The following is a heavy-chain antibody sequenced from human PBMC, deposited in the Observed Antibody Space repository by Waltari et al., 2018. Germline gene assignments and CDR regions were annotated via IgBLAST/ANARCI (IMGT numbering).Heavy chain of an antibody. D-gene: IGHD5-12*01. CDR1: GGSISSCSYY. CDR2: IYYSGST. Sequence: QLQLQESGPGLVKPSETLSLTCPVSGGSISSCSYYWGWIRQPPGKGLEWIGSIYYSGSTYYNPSLKSRVTISVDTSKNQFSLKLSSVTAADTAVYYCARGRRDGYNFYYFDYWGQGTLVTVSS. CDR3: ARGRRDGYNFYYFDY. V-gene: IGHV4-39*07. J-gene: IGHJ4*02.